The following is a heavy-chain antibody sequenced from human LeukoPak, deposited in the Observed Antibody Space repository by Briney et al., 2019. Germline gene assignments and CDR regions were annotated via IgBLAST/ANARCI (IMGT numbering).Heavy chain of an antibody. CDR1: GGSISSGGYY. D-gene: IGHD4-23*01. CDR3: ARDNRATVVTSGLRYYYYGMDV. CDR2: IYYCGST. J-gene: IGHJ6*02. V-gene: IGHV4-31*03. Sequence: SQTLSLTCTASGGSISSGGYYWSWTRQHPEKGLEWIGYIYYCGSTYYNPSLKSRVTISVDTSKNQFSLKLSSVTAADTAVYYCARDNRATVVTSGLRYYYYGMDVWGQGTTVTVSS.